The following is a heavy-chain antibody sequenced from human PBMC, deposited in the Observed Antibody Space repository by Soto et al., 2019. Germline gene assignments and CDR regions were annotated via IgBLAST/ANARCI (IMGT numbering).Heavy chain of an antibody. V-gene: IGHV3-30*04. CDR2: LSDGGYNK. CDR1: GFTFSHYA. J-gene: IGHJ4*02. CDR3: ARETVAGFD. Sequence: SLRLSCAASGFTFSHYAMHWVRQPPGKGLEWVAVLSDGGYNKFYFDSVKGRFTVFRDDSKQTLDLQMNDLRPEDTAIYFCARETVAGFDWGQGTRVTVSS. D-gene: IGHD6-19*01.